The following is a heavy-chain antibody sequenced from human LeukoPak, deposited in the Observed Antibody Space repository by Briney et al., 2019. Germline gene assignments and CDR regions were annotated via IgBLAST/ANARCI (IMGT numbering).Heavy chain of an antibody. CDR3: ARGTPNLWFGELSYFDY. J-gene: IGHJ4*02. CDR2: IYSGGST. D-gene: IGHD3-10*01. Sequence: GGSLRLSCAASGFTFSSYAMSWVRQAPGKGLEWVSVIYSGGSTYYADSVKGRFTISRDNSKNTLYLQMNSLRAEDTAVYYCARGTPNLWFGELSYFDYWGQGTLVTVSS. CDR1: GFTFSSYA. V-gene: IGHV3-66*01.